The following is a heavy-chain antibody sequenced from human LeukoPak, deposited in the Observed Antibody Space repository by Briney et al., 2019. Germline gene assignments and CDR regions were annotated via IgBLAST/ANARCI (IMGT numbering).Heavy chain of an antibody. V-gene: IGHV3-48*03. CDR3: ARDELRTGAFDI. CDR2: ISSSGSVT. Sequence: GGSLRLSCAASGFTFSSYEINWVRQAPGKGLEWVSYISSSGSVTYYADSVRGRFTISRDNAKNSLYLQMNSLRAEDTAVYYCARDELRTGAFDIWGQGTMVTVSS. J-gene: IGHJ3*02. CDR1: GFTFSSYE. D-gene: IGHD3-16*01.